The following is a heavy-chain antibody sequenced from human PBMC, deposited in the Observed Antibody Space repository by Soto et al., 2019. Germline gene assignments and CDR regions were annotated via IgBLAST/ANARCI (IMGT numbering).Heavy chain of an antibody. CDR2: IWYDGSNK. CDR3: ARDKQYSGYDYPHY. V-gene: IGHV3-33*01. D-gene: IGHD5-12*01. J-gene: IGHJ4*02. CDR1: GFTFSSYG. Sequence: GGSLRLSCAASGFTFSSYGMHWVRQAPGKGLEWVAVIWYDGSNKYYADSVKGRFTISRDNSKNTLYLQMNSLRAEDTAVYYCARDKQYSGYDYPHYWGQGTLVTVSS.